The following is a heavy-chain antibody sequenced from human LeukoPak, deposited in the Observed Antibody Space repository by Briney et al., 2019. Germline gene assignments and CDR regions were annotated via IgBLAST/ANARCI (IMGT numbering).Heavy chain of an antibody. V-gene: IGHV3-30*18. CDR3: AKELAYCGGDCYYVGGYYYYGMDV. Sequence: GGSLRLSCAASGFTFSSYGMHWVRQAPGKGLEWVAVISYDGSNKYYADSVKGRFTISRDNSKNTLYLQMNSLRAEDTAVYYCAKELAYCGGDCYYVGGYYYYGMDVWGQGTTVTVSS. J-gene: IGHJ6*02. CDR1: GFTFSSYG. CDR2: ISYDGSNK. D-gene: IGHD2-21*02.